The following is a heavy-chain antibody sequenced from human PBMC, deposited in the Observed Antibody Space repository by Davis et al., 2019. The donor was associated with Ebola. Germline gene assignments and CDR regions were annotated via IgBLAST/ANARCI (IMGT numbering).Heavy chain of an antibody. CDR2: IYYSGST. J-gene: IGHJ5*02. Sequence: PSETLSLTCTVSGGSISSYYWSWIRQHPGKGLEWIGYIYYSGSTYYNPSLKSRVTISVDTSKNQFSLKLSSVTAADTAVYYCAREVTYYDFWSGRNWFDPWGQGTLVTVSS. V-gene: IGHV4-59*06. CDR3: AREVTYYDFWSGRNWFDP. D-gene: IGHD3-3*01. CDR1: GGSISSYY.